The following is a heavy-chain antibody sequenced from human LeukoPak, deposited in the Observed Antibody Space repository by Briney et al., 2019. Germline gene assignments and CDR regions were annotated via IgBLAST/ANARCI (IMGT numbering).Heavy chain of an antibody. CDR3: ARAGGVIGYSYGYDY. Sequence: SETLSLTCTVSGGSISSSSYYWGWIRQPPGKGLEWIGSIYYSGSTYYNPSLKSRVTISVDTSKNQFSLKLSSVTAADTAVYYCARAGGVIGYSYGYDYWGQGTLVTVSS. CDR2: IYYSGST. V-gene: IGHV4-39*07. J-gene: IGHJ4*02. D-gene: IGHD5-18*01. CDR1: GGSISSSSYY.